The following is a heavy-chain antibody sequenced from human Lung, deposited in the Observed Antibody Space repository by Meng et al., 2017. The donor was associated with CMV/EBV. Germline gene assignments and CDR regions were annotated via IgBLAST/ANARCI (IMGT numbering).Heavy chain of an antibody. Sequence: GGSLRLXCAVSGFTFSSYAMNWVRQAPGKGLEWVALVYYDGSNQYYSDSVRGRFNISRDNSKNTLFLQMNSLRGEDTGVYYCAKDRVARWLAAEVDYYGMDAWXQGTTVTVSS. CDR3: AKDRVARWLAAEVDYYGMDA. CDR1: GFTFSSYA. CDR2: VYYDGSNQ. D-gene: IGHD6-19*01. V-gene: IGHV3-30*18. J-gene: IGHJ6*02.